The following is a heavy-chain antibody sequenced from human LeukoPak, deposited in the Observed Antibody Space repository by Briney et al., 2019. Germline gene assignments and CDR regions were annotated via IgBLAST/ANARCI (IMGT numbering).Heavy chain of an antibody. CDR3: VKDGYSYGLYYFDY. V-gene: IGHV3-23*01. CDR1: GFTFSSYA. CDR2: ISGSGGST. D-gene: IGHD5-18*01. Sequence: PGGSLRLSCAASGFTFSSYAMSWVRQAPGKGLEWVSAISGSGGSTYYADSVKGRFTISRDNSKNTLYLQMNSLRAEDTAVYYCVKDGYSYGLYYFDYWGQGTLVTVSS. J-gene: IGHJ4*02.